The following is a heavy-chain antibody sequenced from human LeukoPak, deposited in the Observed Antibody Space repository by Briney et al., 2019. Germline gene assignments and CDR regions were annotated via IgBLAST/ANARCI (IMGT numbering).Heavy chain of an antibody. CDR1: GYTFTSYA. D-gene: IGHD1-26*01. Sequence: ASVKVSCKASGYTFTSYAMHWVRQAPGQRLEWMGWINAGNGNTKYSQKFQGRVTITADESTSTAYMELSSLRSEDTAVYYCARDRGSYFDYYYYGMDVWGQGTTVTVSS. CDR3: ARDRGSYFDYYYYGMDV. CDR2: INAGNGNT. J-gene: IGHJ6*02. V-gene: IGHV1-3*01.